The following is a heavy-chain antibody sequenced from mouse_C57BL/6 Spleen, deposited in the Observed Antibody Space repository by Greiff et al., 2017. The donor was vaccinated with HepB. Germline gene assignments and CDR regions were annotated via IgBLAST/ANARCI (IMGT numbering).Heavy chain of an antibody. Sequence: QVQLKESGPGLVQPSQSLSITCTVSGFSLTSYGVHWVRQSPGKGLEWLGVIWSGGSTDYNAAFISRLSISKDNSKSQVFVKMNRLQADGTSIYYCARYYYDYPYYYAMDYWGQGTSVTVSS. CDR2: IWSGGST. V-gene: IGHV2-2*01. J-gene: IGHJ4*01. CDR1: GFSLTSYG. CDR3: ARYYYDYPYYYAMDY. D-gene: IGHD2-4*01.